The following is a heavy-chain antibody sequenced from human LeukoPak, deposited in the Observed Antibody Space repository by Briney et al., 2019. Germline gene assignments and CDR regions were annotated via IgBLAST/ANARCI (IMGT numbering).Heavy chain of an antibody. D-gene: IGHD5-18*01. V-gene: IGHV3-7*03. J-gene: IGHJ4*02. CDR3: AREASYGYFDY. CDR2: IKQDGSEK. Sequence: PGGSLRLSCAASGFIFSSYWMSWVRQAPGKGLEWVANIKQDGSEKYYVDSVKGRFTISRDNAKNSLYLQMNSLRAEDTAVYYCAREASYGYFDYWGQGTLVTVSS. CDR1: GFIFSSYW.